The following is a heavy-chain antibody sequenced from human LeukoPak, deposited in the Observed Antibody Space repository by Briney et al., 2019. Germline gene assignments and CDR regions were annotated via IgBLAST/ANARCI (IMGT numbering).Heavy chain of an antibody. CDR1: GGSFSGYY. V-gene: IGHV4-34*01. J-gene: IGHJ4*02. CDR2: INHSGST. Sequence: SETLSLNCAVYGGSFSGYYWSWIRQPPGKGLEWIGEINHSGSTNYNPSLKSRVTISVDTSKNQFSLKLSSVTAADTAVYYCARVFLEWLPDYWGQGTLVTVSS. D-gene: IGHD3-3*01. CDR3: ARVFLEWLPDY.